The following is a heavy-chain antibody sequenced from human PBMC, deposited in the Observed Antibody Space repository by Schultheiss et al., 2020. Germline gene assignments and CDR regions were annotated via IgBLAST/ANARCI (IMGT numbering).Heavy chain of an antibody. CDR2: INHSGST. CDR3: ARDSGGSYPYYGMDV. J-gene: IGHJ6*02. D-gene: IGHD1-26*01. V-gene: IGHV4-39*07. CDR1: GGSISSSSYY. Sequence: SETLSLTCTVSGGSISSSSYYWGWIRQPPGKGLEWIGEINHSGSTNYNPSLKSRVTISVDTSKNQFSLKLSSVTAADTAVYYCARDSGGSYPYYGMDVWGQGTTVTVSS.